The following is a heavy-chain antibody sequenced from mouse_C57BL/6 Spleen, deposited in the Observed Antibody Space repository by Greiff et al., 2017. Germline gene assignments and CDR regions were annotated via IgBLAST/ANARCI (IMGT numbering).Heavy chain of an antibody. CDR3: GRHRGWGYYDY. CDR2: INYDGSST. D-gene: IGHD2-3*01. CDR1: GFTFSDYY. Sequence: EVHLVESEGGLVQPGSSMKLSCTASGFTFSDYYMAWVRQVPEKGLEWVANINYDGSSTYYLDSLKSRFIISRDNAKNILYLQMSSLKSEDTATYYCGRHRGWGYYDYWGQGTTLTVSS. V-gene: IGHV5-16*01. J-gene: IGHJ2*01.